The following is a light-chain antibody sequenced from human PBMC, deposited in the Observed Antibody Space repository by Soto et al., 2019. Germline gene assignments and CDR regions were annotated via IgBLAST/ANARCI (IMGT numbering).Light chain of an antibody. V-gene: IGKV1-33*01. Sequence: DIQMTQSPSSLSASVGDRVTITCQASQDISNYLNWYQQKPGKAPKLLIYDASNLETGVPSRFSGSGSGTDFTFTISSLQPEDIATYYCHPYDNLPLTFGGGTEVEI. J-gene: IGKJ4*01. CDR1: QDISNY. CDR3: HPYDNLPLT. CDR2: DAS.